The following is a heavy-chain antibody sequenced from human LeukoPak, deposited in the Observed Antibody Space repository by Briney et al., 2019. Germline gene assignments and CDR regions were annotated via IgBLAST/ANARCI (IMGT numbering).Heavy chain of an antibody. Sequence: GGSLRLSCAASGFTLNSYAMSWVRQAPGKGLEWVSAISGGGSSINYADSVKGRFTISRDNSKNTLYLQMNSLRAEDTAVYYCAKGYDFWSGYYDYWGQGTLVTVSS. J-gene: IGHJ4*02. D-gene: IGHD3-3*01. CDR2: ISGGGSSI. CDR3: AKGYDFWSGYYDY. CDR1: GFTLNSYA. V-gene: IGHV3-23*01.